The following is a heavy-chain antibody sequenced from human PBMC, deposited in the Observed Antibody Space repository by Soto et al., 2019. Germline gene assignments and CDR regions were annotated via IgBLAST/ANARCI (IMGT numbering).Heavy chain of an antibody. J-gene: IGHJ4*02. V-gene: IGHV3-30*18. Sequence: PWGPLRLSCAASGFTFSSYGLHWVRQGPGKVLEWVAVISYDGSNKYYADSVKVRFTISRDNSKNTLYLPMNSLRAEDTAVSYSANEGRSDFWSGSPPRYFDFWGQRTLLTVSS. CDR2: ISYDGSNK. CDR1: GFTFSSYG. CDR3: ANEGRSDFWSGSPPRYFDF. D-gene: IGHD3-3*01.